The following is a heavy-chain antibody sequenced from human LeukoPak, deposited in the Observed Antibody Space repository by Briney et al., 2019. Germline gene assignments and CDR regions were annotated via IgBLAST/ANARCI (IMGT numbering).Heavy chain of an antibody. V-gene: IGHV4-59*01. CDR3: ARDLGYCSSSSCYAWFDP. J-gene: IGHJ5*02. CDR1: GGSISSYY. CDR2: IYYSGST. D-gene: IGHD2-2*01. Sequence: SETLSLTCTVSGGSISSYYWSWIRQPPGKGLEWIGYIYYSGSTNYNPSLKSRLTISVDTSKNQLSLKLNSVTAADTAVYYCARDLGYCSSSSCYAWFDPWGQGTLVTVSS.